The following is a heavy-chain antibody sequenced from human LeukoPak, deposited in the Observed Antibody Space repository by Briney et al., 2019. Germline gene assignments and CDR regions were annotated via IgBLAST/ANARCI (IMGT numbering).Heavy chain of an antibody. Sequence: GGSLRLSCAASGFTFSSYSVNWVRQAPGKGLEWVSYISSSSSTIYYADSVKGRFTISRDNAKNSLYLQMNSLRAEDTAVYYCARDANEGTTYDFWSGYYSRDDAFDIWGQGTMVTVSS. CDR1: GFTFSSYS. CDR2: ISSSSSTI. J-gene: IGHJ3*02. D-gene: IGHD3-3*01. CDR3: ARDANEGTTYDFWSGYYSRDDAFDI. V-gene: IGHV3-48*01.